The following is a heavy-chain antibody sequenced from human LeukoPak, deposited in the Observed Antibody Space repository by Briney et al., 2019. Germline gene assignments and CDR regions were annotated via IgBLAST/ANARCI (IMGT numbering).Heavy chain of an antibody. J-gene: IGHJ6*02. V-gene: IGHV3-66*01. CDR1: GFTVSTTY. CDR3: ASTSVTTGPYYYYYGMDV. CDR2: IYSGGST. D-gene: IGHD4-17*01. Sequence: GGSLRLSCAASGFTVSTTYMSWVRQAPGKGLDWVSVIYSGGSTSSADSVKGRFTIFRNNSKNTLYLQMNSLRAEDTAVYYCASTSVTTGPYYYYYGMDVWGQGTTVTVSS.